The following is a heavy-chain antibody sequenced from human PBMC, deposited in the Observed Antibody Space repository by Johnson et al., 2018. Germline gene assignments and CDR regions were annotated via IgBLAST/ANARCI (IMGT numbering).Heavy chain of an antibody. D-gene: IGHD3/OR15-3a*01. CDR1: GYTFINYG. CDR3: AKWSGASPHYYMDV. J-gene: IGHJ6*03. CDR2: TSSDGRKK. Sequence: QVQLQESGGGVVQPGRSLRLSCVASGYTFINYGMHWVRQAPGKGLEWVAATTSSDGRKKDYVDSVKGRSTISRDNSKNTVYLQMNSLRVEDTAVYNCAKWSGASPHYYMDVWGQGTTVTVSS. V-gene: IGHV3-30*18.